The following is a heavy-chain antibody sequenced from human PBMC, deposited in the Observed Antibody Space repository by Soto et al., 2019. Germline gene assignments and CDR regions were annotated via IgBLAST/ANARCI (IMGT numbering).Heavy chain of an antibody. CDR2: INPSGGST. J-gene: IGHJ6*02. D-gene: IGHD3-22*01. CDR3: AAGYYDSSGYYSSYYYYGMDV. CDR1: GYTFTSYY. V-gene: IGHV1-46*01. Sequence: ASVKVSCKASGYTFTSYYMHWVRQAPGQGLEWMGIINPSGGSTSYAQKFQGRVTMTRDTSTSTVYMELSSLRSEDTAVYYCAAGYYDSSGYYSSYYYYGMDVWGQGTTVTVSS.